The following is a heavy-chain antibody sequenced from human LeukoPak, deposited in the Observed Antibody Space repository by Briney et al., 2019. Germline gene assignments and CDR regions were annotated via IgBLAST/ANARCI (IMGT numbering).Heavy chain of an antibody. Sequence: SETLSLTCTVSGGSISSYYWSWIRQPPGKGLEWIGYIYYSGSTNYNPSLKSRVTISVDTSKNQFSLKLSSVTAADTAVYYCARALSGYSYGYWGQGTLVTVSS. J-gene: IGHJ4*02. D-gene: IGHD5-18*01. CDR1: GGSISSYY. CDR3: ARALSGYSYGY. CDR2: IYYSGST. V-gene: IGHV4-59*01.